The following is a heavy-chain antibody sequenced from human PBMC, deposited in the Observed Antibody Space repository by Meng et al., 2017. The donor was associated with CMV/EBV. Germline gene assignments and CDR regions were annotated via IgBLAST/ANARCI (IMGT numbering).Heavy chain of an antibody. CDR3: ARDKSPRWGGLTTMTRGMDV. J-gene: IGHJ6*02. Sequence: SVKVSCKASGGTFSSYAINWVRQAPGQGLEWMGGIIPIFGTANYAQKFQGRVTITTDESTSTAYMELSSLRSEDTAVYYCARDKSPRWGGLTTMTRGMDVWGQGTTVTVSS. CDR2: IIPIFGTA. V-gene: IGHV1-69*05. D-gene: IGHD4/OR15-4a*01. CDR1: GGTFSSYA.